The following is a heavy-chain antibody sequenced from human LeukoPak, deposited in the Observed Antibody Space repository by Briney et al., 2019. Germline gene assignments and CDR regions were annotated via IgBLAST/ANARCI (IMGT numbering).Heavy chain of an antibody. CDR2: IYSGGST. D-gene: IGHD3/OR15-3a*01. V-gene: IGHV3-53*01. Sequence: GGCLRPSYAASGFTVSSNCMSSVSQAPGKGLEWVSVIYSGGSTYYADSVKGRLSISSYNSKNTMYLQMNSLKGEDTAVYYWARDVFGWFRGRFDPWGQGTLVTVSS. J-gene: IGHJ5*02. CDR3: ARDVFGWFRGRFDP. CDR1: GFTVSSNC.